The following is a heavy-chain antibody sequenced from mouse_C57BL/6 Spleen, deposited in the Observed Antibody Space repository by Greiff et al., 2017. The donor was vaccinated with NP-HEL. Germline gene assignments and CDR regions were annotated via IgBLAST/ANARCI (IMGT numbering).Heavy chain of an antibody. D-gene: IGHD2-1*01. CDR1: GYTFTDYY. Sequence: QVQLQQSGAELVRPGASVKLSCKASGYTFTDYYINWVKQRPGQGLEWIARIYPGSGNTYYNEKFKGKATLTAEKSSSTAYMQLSSLTSEDSAVYFCARVEIYYGNPYFDYWGQGTTLTVSS. CDR3: ARVEIYYGNPYFDY. J-gene: IGHJ2*01. V-gene: IGHV1-76*01. CDR2: IYPGSGNT.